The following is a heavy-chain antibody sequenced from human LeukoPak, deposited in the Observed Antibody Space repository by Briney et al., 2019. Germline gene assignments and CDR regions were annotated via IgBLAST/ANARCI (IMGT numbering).Heavy chain of an antibody. J-gene: IGHJ4*02. CDR3: ARFKRVGSSGWPLDY. Sequence: ASVKVSCKTSGYTFTSYYMHWVRQAPGQGLEWMGIINPSGGSTSYAQKFQGRVTMTRDTSTSTVYMELSSLRSEDTAVYYCARFKRVGSSGWPLDYWGQGTLVTVSS. D-gene: IGHD6-19*01. V-gene: IGHV1-46*01. CDR1: GYTFTSYY. CDR2: INPSGGST.